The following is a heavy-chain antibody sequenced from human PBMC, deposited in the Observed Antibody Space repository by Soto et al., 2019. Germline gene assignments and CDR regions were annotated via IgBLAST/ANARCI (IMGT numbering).Heavy chain of an antibody. CDR3: ARDFGEAGGGMDV. J-gene: IGHJ6*02. D-gene: IGHD3-10*01. V-gene: IGHV1-69*13. CDR2: IIPIFGTA. CDR1: GGTFSSYA. Sequence: ASVKVSCKASGGTFSSYAISWVRQAPGQGLEWMGGIIPIFGTANYAQKFQGRVAITADESTSTAYMELSSLRSEDTAVYYCARDFGEAGGGMDVWGQGTTVTVSS.